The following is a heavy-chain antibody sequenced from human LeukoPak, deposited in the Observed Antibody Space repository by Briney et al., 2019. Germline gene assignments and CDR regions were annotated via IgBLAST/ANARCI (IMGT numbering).Heavy chain of an antibody. V-gene: IGHV3-30*18. Sequence: AGSLRLSCAAPGFTFSSYGTHWVRQAPGKGLEWVAVISYDGSNKYYADSVKGRFTLSRDNSKNTLYLQMNSLRAEDTAVYYCAKETTTVTDWFDPWGQGTLVTVSS. D-gene: IGHD4-17*01. CDR3: AKETTTVTDWFDP. CDR1: GFTFSSYG. CDR2: ISYDGSNK. J-gene: IGHJ5*02.